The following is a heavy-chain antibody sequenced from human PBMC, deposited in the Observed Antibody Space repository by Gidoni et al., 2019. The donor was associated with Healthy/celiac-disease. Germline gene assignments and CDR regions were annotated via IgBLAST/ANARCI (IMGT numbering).Heavy chain of an antibody. D-gene: IGHD3-3*01. CDR1: GFTFSSYG. CDR3: ARDYDLSGGANFDY. Sequence: QVQLVESGGGVVQPGRSLRLSCAASGFTFSSYGMHWVRQAPGKGLEWVAVIWYDGSNKYYADAVKGRFTISRDNSKNTLYLQMNSLRAEDTAVYYCARDYDLSGGANFDYWGQGTLVTVSS. CDR2: IWYDGSNK. J-gene: IGHJ4*02. V-gene: IGHV3-33*01.